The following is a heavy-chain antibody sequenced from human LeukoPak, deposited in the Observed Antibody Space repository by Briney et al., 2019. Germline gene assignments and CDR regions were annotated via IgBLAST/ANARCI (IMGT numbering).Heavy chain of an antibody. V-gene: IGHV3-30-3*01. D-gene: IGHD4-17*01. J-gene: IGHJ4*02. CDR2: ISYDGNSE. Sequence: GRSLRLSCAASGFTFSSYAMHWVRQAPGKGLEWVAVISYDGNSEYYADSVQGRFTISRDNFKHTLYLQMNSLRVEDTAVYYCARDPDYGSYFDYWGQGTLATVSS. CDR3: ARDPDYGSYFDY. CDR1: GFTFSSYA.